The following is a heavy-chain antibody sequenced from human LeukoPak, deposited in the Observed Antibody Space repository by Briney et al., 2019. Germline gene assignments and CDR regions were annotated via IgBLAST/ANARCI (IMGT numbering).Heavy chain of an antibody. CDR1: GYTFTGYY. J-gene: IGHJ5*02. CDR3: ARGSLPFVDIVATIKDWFDP. CDR2: INPNSGGT. Sequence: GASVKVSCKASGYTFTGYYMHRVRQAPGQGLEWMGWINPNSGGTNYAQKFQGGVTMTRDTSISTAYMELSRLRSDDTAVYYCARGSLPFVDIVATIKDWFDPWGQGTLVTVSS. V-gene: IGHV1-2*02. D-gene: IGHD5-12*01.